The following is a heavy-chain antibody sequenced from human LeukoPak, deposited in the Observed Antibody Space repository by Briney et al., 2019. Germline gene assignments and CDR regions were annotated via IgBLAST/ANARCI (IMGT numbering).Heavy chain of an antibody. CDR1: GYTLTELS. V-gene: IGHV1-24*01. Sequence: ASVKDSCKVSGYTLTELSMHWVRQAPGKGLEWMGGFDPEDGETIYAQKFQGRVTMTEDTSTDTAYMELSSLRSEDTAVYYCATRRGSWVVPAAIRPFDYWGQGTLVTVSS. D-gene: IGHD2-2*02. J-gene: IGHJ4*02. CDR2: FDPEDGET. CDR3: ATRRGSWVVPAAIRPFDY.